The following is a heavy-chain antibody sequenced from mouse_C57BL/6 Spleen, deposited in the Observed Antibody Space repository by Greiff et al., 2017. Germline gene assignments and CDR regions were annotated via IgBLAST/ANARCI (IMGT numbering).Heavy chain of an antibody. CDR2: IDPEDGET. V-gene: IGHV14-2*01. CDR1: GFNIKDYY. CDR3: ARSGWGSSPHWYFDV. J-gene: IGHJ1*03. D-gene: IGHD1-1*01. Sequence: EVQLQQSGAELVKPGASVKLSCTASGFNIKDYYMHWVKQRTEQGLEWIGRIDPEDGETKYAPKFPGKATITADTSSNTAYLQLSSLTSEDTAVYYCARSGWGSSPHWYFDVWGTGTTVTVSS.